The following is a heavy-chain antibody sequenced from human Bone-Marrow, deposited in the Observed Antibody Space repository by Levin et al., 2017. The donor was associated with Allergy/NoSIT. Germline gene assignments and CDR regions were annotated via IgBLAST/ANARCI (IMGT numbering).Heavy chain of an antibody. CDR2: IRQDGSEK. CDR1: GFTFSSYW. D-gene: IGHD6-13*01. CDR3: ARVEYSSSGSPMDV. Sequence: GGSLRLSCAASGFTFSSYWMSWVRQAPGRGLEWVANIRQDGSEKYYVDSVKGRFTISRDNAKNSLYLQMNSLRAEDTAIYYCARVEYSSSGSPMDVWGQGTTVTVSS. V-gene: IGHV3-7*01. J-gene: IGHJ6*02.